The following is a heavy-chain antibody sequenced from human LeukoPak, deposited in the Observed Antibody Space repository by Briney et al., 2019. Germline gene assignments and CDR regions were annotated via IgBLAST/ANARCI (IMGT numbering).Heavy chain of an antibody. Sequence: SVKVSCKASGGTFSSYAISWVRQSPGQGLEWMGGIIPVFGTANYAQKFQGRVTITADESTSTAYMELSSLRSEDTAVYYCATTKDIVVVPAAIRYDAFDIWGQGTMVTVSS. CDR3: ATTKDIVVVPAAIRYDAFDI. D-gene: IGHD2-2*02. J-gene: IGHJ3*02. V-gene: IGHV1-69*13. CDR2: IIPVFGTA. CDR1: GGTFSSYA.